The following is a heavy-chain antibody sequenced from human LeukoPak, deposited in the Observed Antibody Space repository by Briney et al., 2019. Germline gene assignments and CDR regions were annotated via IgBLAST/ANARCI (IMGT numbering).Heavy chain of an antibody. CDR1: GGSFSGYY. D-gene: IGHD1-1*01. J-gene: IGHJ4*02. V-gene: IGHV4-34*01. Sequence: PSETLSLTCAVYGGSFSGYYWSWIRQPPGKGLEWIGEINHRGSTNYNPSLKSRVTISVDTSKNQFSLKLSSVTAADTAVYCCARAREPLEFTYYFDYWGQGTLVTVSS. CDR3: ARAREPLEFTYYFDY. CDR2: INHRGST.